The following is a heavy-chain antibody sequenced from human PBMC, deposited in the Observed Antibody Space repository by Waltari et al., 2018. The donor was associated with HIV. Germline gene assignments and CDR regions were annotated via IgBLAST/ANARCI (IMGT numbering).Heavy chain of an antibody. J-gene: IGHJ6*02. CDR1: GFSFSTSG. V-gene: IGHV3-30*02. D-gene: IGHD2-15*01. CDR3: AKELRSGYSYYYYGMDV. CDR2: IRYDGNTK. Sequence: QGQLVASGGGVVQPGGSLRLSCAASGFSFSTSGMHWLRQAPGKGLEWVTFIRYDGNTKYYADSVKGRFTISRDNSKNTLYLQMSSLRAEDTAVYYCAKELRSGYSYYYYGMDVWGQGTTVTVSS.